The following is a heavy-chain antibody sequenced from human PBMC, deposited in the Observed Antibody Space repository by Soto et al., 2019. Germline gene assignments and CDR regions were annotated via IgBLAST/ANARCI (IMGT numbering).Heavy chain of an antibody. CDR2: ISYDGTNK. D-gene: IGHD1-26*01. Sequence: QEQVVESGGGVVQPGRSLRLSCVASGFTVSGYSIHWFRQARGKGLEWVSLISYDGTNKDYEDSVKGPFTISREISQNTLYLQMNSLGPDDTAVYYCASCWGAGDGSILWYSRFDPWGQAPLVVFSS. CDR1: GFTVSGYS. CDR3: ASCWGAGDGSILWYSRFDP. J-gene: IGHJ5*02. V-gene: IGHV3-30-3*01.